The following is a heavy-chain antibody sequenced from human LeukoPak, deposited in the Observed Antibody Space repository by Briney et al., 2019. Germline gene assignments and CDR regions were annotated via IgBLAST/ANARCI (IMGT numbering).Heavy chain of an antibody. Sequence: SGGSLRLSCAASGFTFSDYYMSWIRQAPGKGLEWVSYISSSGSNIYYADSVKGRFTISRENAKHSLCLQMNSLRAEDTAVYYCARIRIHHWFDLWGQGTLVSVSS. CDR2: ISSSGSNI. J-gene: IGHJ5*02. CDR1: GFTFSDYY. D-gene: IGHD2-21*01. CDR3: ARIRIHHWFDL. V-gene: IGHV3-11*01.